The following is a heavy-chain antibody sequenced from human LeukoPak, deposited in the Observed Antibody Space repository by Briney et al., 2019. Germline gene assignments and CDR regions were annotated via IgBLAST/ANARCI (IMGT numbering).Heavy chain of an antibody. Sequence: SETLSFTCTVSGGSISSYYWSWIRQPPGKGLEWIGYIYYSGSTNYNPSLKSRVTISVDTSKNQFSLKLSSVTAADTAVYYCARASSIAVWGQGTLVTVSS. CDR2: IYYSGST. CDR3: ARASSIAV. J-gene: IGHJ4*02. CDR1: GGSISSYY. V-gene: IGHV4-59*01. D-gene: IGHD6-6*01.